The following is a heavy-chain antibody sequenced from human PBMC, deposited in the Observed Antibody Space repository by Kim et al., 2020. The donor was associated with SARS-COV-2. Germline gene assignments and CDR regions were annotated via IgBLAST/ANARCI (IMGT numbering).Heavy chain of an antibody. CDR1: GYTFTSYD. CDR2: MNPNSGNT. V-gene: IGHV1-8*01. J-gene: IGHJ5*02. D-gene: IGHD3-10*01. CDR3: AWGSRGSGSYYQGWFDP. Sequence: ASVKVSCKASGYTFTSYDFHWVRQATGQGLEWMGWMNPNSGNTGYAQNFQGRVTMTRNSSINTAYMELSSLTSEDTAVYYCAWGSRGSGSYYQGWFDPWGQGTLVAVSS.